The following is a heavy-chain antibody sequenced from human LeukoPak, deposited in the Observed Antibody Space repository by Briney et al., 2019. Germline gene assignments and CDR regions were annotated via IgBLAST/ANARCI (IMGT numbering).Heavy chain of an antibody. V-gene: IGHV1-2*02. Sequence: ASVKVSCKASGFTFTGYYMHWVRQAPGQGLEWMGWINPNSGGTNYAQKFQGRVTMTRDTSISTAYMELSRLRSDDTAVYYCARGGYYYDSSGPFDCWGQGTLVTVSS. CDR2: INPNSGGT. CDR3: ARGGYYYDSSGPFDC. CDR1: GFTFTGYY. J-gene: IGHJ4*02. D-gene: IGHD3-22*01.